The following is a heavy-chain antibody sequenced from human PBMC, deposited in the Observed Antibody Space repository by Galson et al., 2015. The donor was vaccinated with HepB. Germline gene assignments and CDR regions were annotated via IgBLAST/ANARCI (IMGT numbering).Heavy chain of an antibody. CDR2: ISYDGSNK. Sequence: SLRLSCAASGFTFSSYAMHWVRQAPGKGLEWVAVISYDGSNKYYADSVKGRFTISRDNSKNTLYLQMNSLRAEDTAVYYCARDTYYGSGNNDAFDIWGQGTMVTVSS. CDR1: GFTFSSYA. J-gene: IGHJ3*02. D-gene: IGHD3-10*01. V-gene: IGHV3-30*04. CDR3: ARDTYYGSGNNDAFDI.